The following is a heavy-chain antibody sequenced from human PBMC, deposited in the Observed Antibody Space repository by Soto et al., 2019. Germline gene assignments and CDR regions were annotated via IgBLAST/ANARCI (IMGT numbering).Heavy chain of an antibody. D-gene: IGHD2-2*01. CDR3: AIFGCSSTSCLNSWFDP. J-gene: IGHJ5*02. V-gene: IGHV1-18*01. CDR1: GYTFTSYG. Sequence: GASVKVSCKASGYTFTSYGISWVRQAPGQGLEWMGWISAYNGNTNYAQKIQGGVTMTTDTSTSTAYMELRSLRSDDTAVYYCAIFGCSSTSCLNSWFDPWGQGTLVTVSS. CDR2: ISAYNGNT.